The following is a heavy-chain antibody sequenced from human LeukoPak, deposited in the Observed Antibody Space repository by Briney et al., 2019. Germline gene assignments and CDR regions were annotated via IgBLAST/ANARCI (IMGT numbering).Heavy chain of an antibody. V-gene: IGHV3-33*01. CDR3: ARNYYDSSGACPFDY. D-gene: IGHD3-22*01. CDR2: IWYDGINK. J-gene: IGHJ4*02. Sequence: GGSLRLSCAASGFTFSSYGMHWVRQAPGKGLEWVAVIWYDGINKYYADSVKGRFTISRDNSKNTLYLQMNSLRAEDTAVYYCARNYYDSSGACPFDYWGQGTLVTVSS. CDR1: GFTFSSYG.